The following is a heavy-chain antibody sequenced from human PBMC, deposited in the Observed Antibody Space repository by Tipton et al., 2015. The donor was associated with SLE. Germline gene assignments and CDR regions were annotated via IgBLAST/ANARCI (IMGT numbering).Heavy chain of an antibody. CDR2: IYNSGST. CDR3: ARALRYSSGYFDF. D-gene: IGHD3-22*01. V-gene: IGHV4-59*11. J-gene: IGHJ4*02. Sequence: TLSLTCTVSGGSISTHYWSWIRQPPGKGLEWIGYIYNSGSTNYNPSLRSRVTMSVDTSKNQLSLSLNSVTTADTAMYYCARALRYSSGYFDFWGQGKRVTVSS. CDR1: GGSISTHY.